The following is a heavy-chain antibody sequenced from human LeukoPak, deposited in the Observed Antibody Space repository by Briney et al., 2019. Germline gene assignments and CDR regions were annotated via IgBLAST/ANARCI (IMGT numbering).Heavy chain of an antibody. D-gene: IGHD1-26*01. Sequence: GGSLRLSCAASGFTFSSYEMNWVRQAPGKGLEWVSYISSSGSTIYYADSVKGRFTISRDNAKNSLYLQMNSLRAEDTAVYYCARDPYSGTYGDTYYYYMDVWGKGTAVTISS. J-gene: IGHJ6*03. V-gene: IGHV3-48*03. CDR2: ISSSGSTI. CDR3: ARDPYSGTYGDTYYYYMDV. CDR1: GFTFSSYE.